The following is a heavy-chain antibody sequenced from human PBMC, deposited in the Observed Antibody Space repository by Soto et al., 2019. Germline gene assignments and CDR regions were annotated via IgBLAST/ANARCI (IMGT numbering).Heavy chain of an antibody. CDR2: ISAYNGNT. V-gene: IGHV1-18*01. CDR1: GYTFTSYG. J-gene: IGHJ5*02. D-gene: IGHD3-9*01. CDR3: ARDYLDSLPTPRWFDP. Sequence: ASVKVSCKASGYTFTSYGISWVRQAPGQGLEWMGWISAYNGNTNYAQKLQGRVTMTTDTSTSTAYMELRSLRSDDTAVYYCARDYLDSLPTPRWFDPWGQGPLVTAPQ.